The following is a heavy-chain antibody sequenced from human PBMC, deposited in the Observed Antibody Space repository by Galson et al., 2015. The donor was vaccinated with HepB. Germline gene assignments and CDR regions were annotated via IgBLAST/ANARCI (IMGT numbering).Heavy chain of an antibody. CDR3: TRDPDGGNGFDY. V-gene: IGHV3-48*02. CDR2: ITSSSSTI. Sequence: SLRLSCAASGFPFSSYSMNWVRQAPGKGLEWVSYITSSSSTIYYADSVKGRITISRDNAKNSLYLQMNSLRDEDTAVYYCTRDPDGGNGFDYWGQGTLVTVSS. D-gene: IGHD4-23*01. J-gene: IGHJ4*02. CDR1: GFPFSSYS.